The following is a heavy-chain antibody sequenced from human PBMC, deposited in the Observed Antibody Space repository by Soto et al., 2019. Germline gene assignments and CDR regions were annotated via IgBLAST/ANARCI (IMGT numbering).Heavy chain of an antibody. D-gene: IGHD6-13*01. V-gene: IGHV1-2*02. CDR1: GYTFTGYY. J-gene: IGHJ4*02. Sequence: DSVKASCKASGYTFTGYYMHWVRQAPGQGLEWMGWINPNSGGTNYAQKFQGRVTMTRDTSISTAYMELSRLRSDDTAVYYCASSPGIAAALDYWGQGTLVTVSS. CDR3: ASSPGIAAALDY. CDR2: INPNSGGT.